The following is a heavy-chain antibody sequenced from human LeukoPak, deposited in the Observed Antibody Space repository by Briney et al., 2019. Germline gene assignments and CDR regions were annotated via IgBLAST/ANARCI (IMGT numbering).Heavy chain of an antibody. CDR1: GYTFTTYA. V-gene: IGHV1-46*01. Sequence: ASVKVSCKASGYTFTTYAMNWMRQAPGQGLEWMGIINPSGGSTSYAQKFQGRVTMTRDTSTSTVYMELSSLRSEDTAVYYCARGGSSANWFDPWGQGTLVTVSS. J-gene: IGHJ5*02. CDR3: ARGGSSANWFDP. CDR2: INPSGGST.